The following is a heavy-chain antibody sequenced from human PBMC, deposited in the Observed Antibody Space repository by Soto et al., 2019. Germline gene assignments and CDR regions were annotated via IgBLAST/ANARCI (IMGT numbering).Heavy chain of an antibody. D-gene: IGHD2-15*01. CDR2: ISAYNGNT. Sequence: QVQLVQSGAEVKKPGASVKVSCKASGYTFTSYGISWVRQAPGQGLEWMGWISAYNGNTNYAQKHQGRVTMTTDTSTRKAYMELRRLRSDDRAVYYCASVVGYCSGGRCYSYYFDCWGKGPLVTVSS. CDR1: GYTFTSYG. J-gene: IGHJ4*02. V-gene: IGHV1-18*01. CDR3: ASVVGYCSGGRCYSYYFDC.